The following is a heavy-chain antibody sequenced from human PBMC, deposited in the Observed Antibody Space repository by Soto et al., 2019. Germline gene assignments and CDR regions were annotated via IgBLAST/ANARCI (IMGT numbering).Heavy chain of an antibody. Sequence: EVQLLESGGGFIQPGGSLRLSCAASVFTFSNYALNWVRQAPGKGLEWVSAISGSGGGTYYADSVKGRFTISRDNSENTLYLQMNSLRAEDTAVYYCAKERLPSSGSYYTLFDYWGQGTLVTVSS. CDR2: ISGSGGGT. V-gene: IGHV3-23*01. J-gene: IGHJ4*02. CDR1: VFTFSNYA. CDR3: AKERLPSSGSYYTLFDY. D-gene: IGHD3-10*01.